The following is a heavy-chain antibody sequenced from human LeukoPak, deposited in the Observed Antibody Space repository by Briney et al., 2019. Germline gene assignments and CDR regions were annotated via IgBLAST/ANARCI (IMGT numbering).Heavy chain of an antibody. J-gene: IGHJ4*02. D-gene: IGHD6-13*01. CDR3: ARGDSPFGNKNFDY. Sequence: SETLSLTCAVYGGSFSGYYWSWIRQPPGKGLEWIGYIYFSGSTNYNPSLKSRVTISVDTSKNQFSLKLSSVTAADTAVYYCARGDSPFGNKNFDYWGQGTLVTVSS. CDR1: GGSFSGYY. V-gene: IGHV4-59*08. CDR2: IYFSGST.